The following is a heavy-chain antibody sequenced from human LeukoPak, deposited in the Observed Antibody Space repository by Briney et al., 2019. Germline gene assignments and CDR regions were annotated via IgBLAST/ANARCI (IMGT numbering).Heavy chain of an antibody. Sequence: SETLSLTCTVTGDSISRGTYYWTWVRQPAGKGLEWIGRVFRSGSTYYNPSLKRRVTISIDTSNNQFSLHLRSVTAAHTAVYYCARDSNFYDVSHDKAEDFWGQGTLVTVSS. D-gene: IGHD3-22*01. J-gene: IGHJ4*02. CDR1: GDSISRGTYY. V-gene: IGHV4-61*02. CDR2: VFRSGST. CDR3: ARDSNFYDVSHDKAEDF.